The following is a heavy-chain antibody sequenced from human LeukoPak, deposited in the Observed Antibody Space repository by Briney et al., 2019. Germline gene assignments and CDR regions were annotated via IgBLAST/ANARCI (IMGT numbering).Heavy chain of an antibody. D-gene: IGHD6-19*01. J-gene: IGHJ4*02. Sequence: GGSLRLSCAASGFTFNTYALNWVRQAPGKGLEWVSVISGEDGRTYYADSVKGRFTISRDNSRNTLYLQMDSLRADDTAVYYCAKPGYSSAWYVFDSWGQGTLVTVSS. CDR3: AKPGYSSAWYVFDS. V-gene: IGHV3-23*01. CDR2: ISGEDGRT. CDR1: GFTFNTYA.